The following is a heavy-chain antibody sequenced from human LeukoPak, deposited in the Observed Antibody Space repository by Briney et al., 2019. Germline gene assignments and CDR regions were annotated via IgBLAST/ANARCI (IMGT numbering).Heavy chain of an antibody. Sequence: PSETLSLTCTVSGGSISSYYWSWIRQPAGKGLEWIGRVYTSGSTNYNPSLKSRVTMSVDTSKNQFSLKLSSVTAADTAVYYCAREKGGYSSSWFHDAFDIWGQGTMVTVSS. J-gene: IGHJ3*02. V-gene: IGHV4-4*07. D-gene: IGHD6-13*01. CDR1: GGSISSYY. CDR3: AREKGGYSSSWFHDAFDI. CDR2: VYTSGST.